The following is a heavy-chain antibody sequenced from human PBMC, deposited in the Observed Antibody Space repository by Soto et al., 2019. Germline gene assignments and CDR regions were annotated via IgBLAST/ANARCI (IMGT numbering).Heavy chain of an antibody. CDR3: ASPRQDIVVVPAAGAEYFQH. CDR1: GGTFSSYT. J-gene: IGHJ1*01. V-gene: IGHV1-69*02. Sequence: QVQLVQSGAEVKKPGSSVKVSCKASGGTFSSYTISWVRQAPGQGLEWMGRIIPILGIANYAQKFQGRVTITADKSTSTAYMELSSLRSEDTAMYYCASPRQDIVVVPAAGAEYFQHWGQGTLVTVSS. CDR2: IIPILGIA. D-gene: IGHD2-2*01.